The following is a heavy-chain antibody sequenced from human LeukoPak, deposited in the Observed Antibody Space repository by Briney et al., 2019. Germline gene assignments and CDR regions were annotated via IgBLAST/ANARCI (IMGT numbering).Heavy chain of an antibody. J-gene: IGHJ4*02. V-gene: IGHV3-23*01. D-gene: IGHD2-15*01. CDR2: ISGSGGST. CDR3: TTEGETPDY. CDR1: GFTFSSYS. Sequence: PGGSLRLSCAASGFTFSSYSINWVRQAPGKGLEWVSAISGSGGSTYYADSVKGRFTISRDNSKNTLYLQMNSLKTEDTAVYYCTTEGETPDYWGQGTLVTVSS.